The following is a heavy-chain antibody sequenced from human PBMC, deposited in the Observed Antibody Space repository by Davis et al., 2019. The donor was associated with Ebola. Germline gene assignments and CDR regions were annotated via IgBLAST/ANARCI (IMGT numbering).Heavy chain of an antibody. CDR1: GFPFRTYA. Sequence: GGSLRLSCATSGFPFRTYAMSWVRQAPGKGLQWVSSVSANGGSTYYADSVKGRFIISRDNSKNTLHLQMNSLRVEDTAVYYCAGSDRLRFSERLIAPKYGMDVWGQGATVTVSS. J-gene: IGHJ6*02. V-gene: IGHV3-23*01. D-gene: IGHD3-3*01. CDR2: VSANGGST. CDR3: AGSDRLRFSERLIAPKYGMDV.